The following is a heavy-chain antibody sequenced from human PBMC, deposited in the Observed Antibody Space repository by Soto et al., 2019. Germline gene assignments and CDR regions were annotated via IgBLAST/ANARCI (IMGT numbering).Heavy chain of an antibody. Sequence: SVKVSCKASGGTFSSYAISWVRQAPGQGLEWMGGIIPIFGTANYAQKFQGRVTITADESTSTAYMELSSLRSEDTAVYYCARDPHSAAGLYFDYWGQGTLVTVSS. CDR3: ARDPHSAAGLYFDY. D-gene: IGHD6-13*01. CDR2: IIPIFGTA. CDR1: GGTFSSYA. V-gene: IGHV1-69*13. J-gene: IGHJ4*02.